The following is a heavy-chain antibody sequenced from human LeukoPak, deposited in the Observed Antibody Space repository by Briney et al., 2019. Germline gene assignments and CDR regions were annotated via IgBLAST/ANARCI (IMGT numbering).Heavy chain of an antibody. Sequence: GGSLRLSCAASGFTFSSYAMHWVRQAPGKGLEWVAVISYDGSNKYYADSVKGRFTISRDNSKNTLYLQLNSLRPEDMAVYYCARVGDSSSWYSRSYFDYWGQGTLVTVSS. D-gene: IGHD6-13*01. CDR1: GFTFSSYA. J-gene: IGHJ4*02. CDR3: ARVGDSSSWYSRSYFDY. CDR2: ISYDGSNK. V-gene: IGHV3-30-3*01.